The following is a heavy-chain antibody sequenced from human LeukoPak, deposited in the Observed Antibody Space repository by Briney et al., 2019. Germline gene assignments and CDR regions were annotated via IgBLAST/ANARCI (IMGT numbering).Heavy chain of an antibody. V-gene: IGHV3-53*01. J-gene: IGHJ4*02. CDR3: VKSWWDNASSGYYD. CDR1: GFTVSSNY. Sequence: PGGSLRLSCAASGFTVSSNYMSWVRQAPGKGLEWVSVIYSGGSTYYADSVKGRFTISRDNSKNTLYLQMNSLRAADTAVYFCVKSWWDNASSGYYDWGQGTLVTVSS. D-gene: IGHD3-22*01. CDR2: IYSGGST.